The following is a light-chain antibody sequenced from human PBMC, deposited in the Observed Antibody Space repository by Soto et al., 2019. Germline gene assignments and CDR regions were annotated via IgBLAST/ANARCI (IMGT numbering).Light chain of an antibody. J-gene: IGLJ1*01. V-gene: IGLV2-11*01. Sequence: QSVLTQPRSVSGSPGQSVTISCTGSSSDVGAYNFASWYQQHPGAAPKLLIHDVNKRPPGVPDRFSASKSGNTASLTISGLQAEDEADYYCCSYAGEYKYVFGSGTRSPS. CDR3: CSYAGEYKYV. CDR1: SSDVGAYNF. CDR2: DVN.